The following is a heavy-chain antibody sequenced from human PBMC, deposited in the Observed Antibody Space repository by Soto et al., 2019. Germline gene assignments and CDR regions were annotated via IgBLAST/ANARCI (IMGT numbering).Heavy chain of an antibody. D-gene: IGHD3-3*01. CDR1: GFTFSSYA. CDR3: ARDLGTYYDFWSGYPSY. V-gene: IGHV3-30-3*01. Sequence: GGSLRLSCAASGFTFSSYAMHWVRQAPGKGLEWVAVISYDGSNKYYADSVKGRFTISRDNSKNTLYLQMNSLRAEDTAVYYCARDLGTYYDFWSGYPSYWGQGTLVTVSS. CDR2: ISYDGSNK. J-gene: IGHJ4*02.